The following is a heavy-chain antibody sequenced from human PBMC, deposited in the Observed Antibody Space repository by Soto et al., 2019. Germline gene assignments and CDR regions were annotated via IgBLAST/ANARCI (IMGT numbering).Heavy chain of an antibody. D-gene: IGHD3-9*01. Sequence: EVQLLESGGGLVQPGGSLRLSCAASGFTFNSYAMSWVRQAPGKGLEWVAGIGGSGGSTSYADSVKGRFTISRDNSRNTLYLQLNRLRADDTAVYFCAKATSFDILTGEFNSWGQGTLVTVSS. CDR1: GFTFNSYA. CDR3: AKATSFDILTGEFNS. J-gene: IGHJ4*02. CDR2: IGGSGGST. V-gene: IGHV3-23*01.